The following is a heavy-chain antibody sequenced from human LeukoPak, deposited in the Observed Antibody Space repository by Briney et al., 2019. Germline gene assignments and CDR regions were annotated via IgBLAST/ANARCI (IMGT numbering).Heavy chain of an antibody. V-gene: IGHV3-74*01. CDR3: AKCRYYFDY. CDR1: GFTFSSYR. J-gene: IGHJ4*02. Sequence: PGGSLRLSCAVSGFTFSSYRMHWVRQAPGKGLVWVSRISGDGSDTTYADSVKGRFTISRDNAKNTLYLQMNSLRAEDTAVYYCAKCRYYFDYWGQGTLVTVSS. CDR2: ISGDGSDT.